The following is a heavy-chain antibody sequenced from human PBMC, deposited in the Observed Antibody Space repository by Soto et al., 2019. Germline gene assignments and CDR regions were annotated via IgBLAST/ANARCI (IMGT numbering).Heavy chain of an antibody. J-gene: IGHJ6*02. Sequence: PGGSLRLSCAASGFTFSSYSMNWVRQAPGKGLEWVSSISSSSSYIYYADSVKGRFTISRDNAKNSLYLQMNSLRAEDTAVYYCAREEVVVAATLYYGMDVWGQGTTVTV. CDR2: ISSSSSYI. CDR1: GFTFSSYS. CDR3: AREEVVVAATLYYGMDV. D-gene: IGHD2-15*01. V-gene: IGHV3-21*01.